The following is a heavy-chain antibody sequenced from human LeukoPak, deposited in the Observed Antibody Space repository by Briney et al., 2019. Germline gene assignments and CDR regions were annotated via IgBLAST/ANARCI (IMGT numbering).Heavy chain of an antibody. V-gene: IGHV4-59*01. D-gene: IGHD4-17*01. CDR3: ARVPPYGDYYFDY. CDR2: IYYSGST. CDR1: GGSISSYY. J-gene: IGHJ4*02. Sequence: SETLSLTCTVSGGSISSYYWSWIRQPPGKGLEWIGYIYYSGSTNYNPSLKSRVTISVDTSKNQFSLKLSSVTAADTAVYYCARVPPYGDYYFDYWGQGTLVTVSS.